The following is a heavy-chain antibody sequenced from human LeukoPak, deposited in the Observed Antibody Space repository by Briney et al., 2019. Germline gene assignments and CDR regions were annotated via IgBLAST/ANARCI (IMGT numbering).Heavy chain of an antibody. J-gene: IGHJ3*02. CDR3: ARQVNLRDAFDI. CDR2: ISYDGSNK. CDR1: GFTFSSYA. V-gene: IGHV3-30-3*01. Sequence: GGSLRLSCAASGFTFSSYAMSWVRQAPGKGLEWVAVISYDGSNKYYADSVKGRFTISRDNSKNTLYLQMNSLRAEDTAVYYCARQVNLRDAFDIWGQGTMVTVSS. D-gene: IGHD5/OR15-5a*01.